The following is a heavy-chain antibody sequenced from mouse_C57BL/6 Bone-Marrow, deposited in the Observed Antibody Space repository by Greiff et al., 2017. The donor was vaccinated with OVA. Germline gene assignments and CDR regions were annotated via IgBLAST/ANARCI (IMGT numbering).Heavy chain of an antibody. V-gene: IGHV1-26*01. CDR2: INPNNGGT. CDR3: ARALLYYGSSY. Sequence: VQLQQSGPELVKPGASVKISCKASGYTFTDYYMNWVKQSHGKSLEWIGDINPNNGGTSYNQKFKGKATLTVDKSSSTAYMELRSLTSEDSAVYYCARALLYYGSSYWGQGTTLTVSS. D-gene: IGHD1-1*01. J-gene: IGHJ2*01. CDR1: GYTFTDYY.